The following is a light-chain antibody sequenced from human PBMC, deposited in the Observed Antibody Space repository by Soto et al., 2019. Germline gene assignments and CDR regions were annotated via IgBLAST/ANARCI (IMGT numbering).Light chain of an antibody. CDR3: STFPRSSNWL. CDR2: EVS. V-gene: IGLV2-14*01. Sequence: QSALTQPASVSASPGQSIAISCTGTSSDVGGYNYVSWYQQHPGKAPKLMIYEVSNRPSGVSDRFSGSKSSNTASLTISGVQGKDENAYYSSTFPRSSNWLLGGGTKITVL. J-gene: IGLJ3*02. CDR1: SSDVGGYNY.